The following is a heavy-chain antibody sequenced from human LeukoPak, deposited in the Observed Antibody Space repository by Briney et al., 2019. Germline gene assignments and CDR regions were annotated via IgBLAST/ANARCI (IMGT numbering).Heavy chain of an antibody. Sequence: PSETLSLTCTVSGGSISSYYWSWIRQPPGKGLEWIGYIYYSGSTNYNPSLKSRVTISVDTSKNRFSLKLSSVTAADTAVYYCARTYYDFWSGYYLYYFDYWGQGTLVTVSS. D-gene: IGHD3-3*01. CDR3: ARTYYDFWSGYYLYYFDY. CDR2: IYYSGST. CDR1: GGSISSYY. V-gene: IGHV4-59*01. J-gene: IGHJ4*02.